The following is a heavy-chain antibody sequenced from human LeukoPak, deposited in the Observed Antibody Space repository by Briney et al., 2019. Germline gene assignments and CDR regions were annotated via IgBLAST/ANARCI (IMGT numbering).Heavy chain of an antibody. J-gene: IGHJ4*02. D-gene: IGHD7-27*01. CDR1: GGSISSTIHS. CDR2: MYYSGTT. Sequence: SETLSLTCTVSGGSISSTIHSWSWIRQPPGKGLEWIGSMYYSGTTYDNPSLKSRVSIFVDTSKNQFSLKVNSVTAADTAVYYCARGRNWGSTYFFDYRGQGTLVTVSS. V-gene: IGHV4-39*01. CDR3: ARGRNWGSTYFFDY.